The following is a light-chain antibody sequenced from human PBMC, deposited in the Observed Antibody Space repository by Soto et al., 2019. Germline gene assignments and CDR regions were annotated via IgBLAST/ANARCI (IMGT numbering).Light chain of an antibody. CDR1: QGISSY. CDR3: HQLNSYPAVT. Sequence: DIQLTQSPSFLSASVGDRVTITCRASQGISSYLAWYQQKPGKAPKLLIYAASTLQSGVPSRFSGSGSGTEFTLTISSLQSEDFATCYSHQLNSYPAVTFGGGTKVEIK. V-gene: IGKV1-9*01. CDR2: AAS. J-gene: IGKJ4*01.